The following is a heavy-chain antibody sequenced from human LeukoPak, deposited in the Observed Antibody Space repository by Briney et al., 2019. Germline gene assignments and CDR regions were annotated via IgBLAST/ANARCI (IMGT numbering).Heavy chain of an antibody. J-gene: IGHJ6*03. D-gene: IGHD1-26*01. V-gene: IGHV3-30*04. CDR1: GFTFSSYA. Sequence: PGGSLRLSCAASGFTFSSYAMHWVRQAPGKGLEWVAVISYDGSNKYYADSVKGRFTISRDNSKNTLYLQMNSLRAEDTAVYYCAGYGGSYPYYMDVWGKGTTVTISS. CDR2: ISYDGSNK. CDR3: AGYGGSYPYYMDV.